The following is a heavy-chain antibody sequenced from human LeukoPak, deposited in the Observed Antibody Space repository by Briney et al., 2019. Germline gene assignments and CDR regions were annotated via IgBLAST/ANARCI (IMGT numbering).Heavy chain of an antibody. V-gene: IGHV1-18*04. J-gene: IGHJ5*02. Sequence: GASVKVSCKASGYTFTSYGISWVRQAPGQGLGWMGWISAYNGNTNYAQKLQGRVTMTTDTSTSTAYMELRSLRSDDTAVYYCARGKSKLLAAPRPFDPWGQGTLVTVSS. CDR2: ISAYNGNT. CDR1: GYTFTSYG. CDR3: ARGKSKLLAAPRPFDP. D-gene: IGHD3-3*02.